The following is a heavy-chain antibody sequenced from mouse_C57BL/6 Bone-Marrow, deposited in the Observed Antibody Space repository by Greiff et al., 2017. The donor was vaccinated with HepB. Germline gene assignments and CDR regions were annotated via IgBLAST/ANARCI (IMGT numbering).Heavy chain of an antibody. CDR3: TGVDYYGSSPWFAY. CDR1: GFTFSNYW. Sequence: DVKLVESGGGLVQPGGSMKLSCVASGFTFSNYWMNWVRQSPEKGLEWVAQIRLKSDNYATHYAESVKGRFTISRDDSKSSVYLQMNNLRAEDTGIYYCTGVDYYGSSPWFAYWGQGTLVTVSA. D-gene: IGHD1-1*01. J-gene: IGHJ3*01. V-gene: IGHV6-3*01. CDR2: IRLKSDNYAT.